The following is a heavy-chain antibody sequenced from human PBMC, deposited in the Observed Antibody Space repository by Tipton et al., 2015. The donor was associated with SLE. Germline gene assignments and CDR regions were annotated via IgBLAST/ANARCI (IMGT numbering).Heavy chain of an antibody. Sequence: TLSLTCTVSGGSISSGGYYWSWIRQHPGKGLEWIGYIYYNPSLKSRVTISVDTSKNQFSLKLSSVTAADTAVYYCASTYCSGGSCYSGWFDPWGQGTLVTVSS. CDR2: I. CDR3: ASTYCSGGSCYSGWFDP. CDR1: GGSISSGGYY. D-gene: IGHD2-15*01. J-gene: IGHJ5*02. V-gene: IGHV4-31*03.